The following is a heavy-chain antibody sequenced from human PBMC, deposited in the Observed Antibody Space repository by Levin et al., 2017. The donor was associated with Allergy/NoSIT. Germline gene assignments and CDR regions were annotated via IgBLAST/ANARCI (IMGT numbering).Heavy chain of an antibody. D-gene: IGHD1-1*01. J-gene: IGHJ6*02. V-gene: IGHV3-30*18. CDR1: GFTFTTYG. CDR2: ISADGSIK. CDR3: AKELESGFGMDV. Sequence: GGSLRLSCAASGFTFTTYGIHWVRQAPGKGLEWVAVISADGSIKSYADSVKGRFTISRDNSKKTVYLQMNSLRGEDTAVYYCAKELESGFGMDVWGQGTTVTVSS.